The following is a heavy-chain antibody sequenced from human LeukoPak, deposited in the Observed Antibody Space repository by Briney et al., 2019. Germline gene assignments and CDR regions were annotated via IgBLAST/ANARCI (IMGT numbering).Heavy chain of an antibody. D-gene: IGHD6-13*01. J-gene: IGHJ4*02. Sequence: GGSVRLSCVGSGFMFSRFGLIWVRQAPGKGLEWVSGIHGNGETTYYGDSVKGRFTISRDNSKSTLYLQMNSLKTEDTAVYYCVRVVTTSSGWYHFDNWGQGTLVTVSS. V-gene: IGHV3-23*01. CDR1: GFMFSRFG. CDR3: VRVVTTSSGWYHFDN. CDR2: IHGNGETT.